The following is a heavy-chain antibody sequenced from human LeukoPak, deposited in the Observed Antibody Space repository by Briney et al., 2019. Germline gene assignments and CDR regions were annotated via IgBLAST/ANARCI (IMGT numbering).Heavy chain of an antibody. J-gene: IGHJ4*02. Sequence: GGSLRLSCAASGFTVSSNYMSWVRQAPGKGLEWVSVIYSGGSTYYADSVKGRFTISRGNSKNTLYLQMNSLRAEDTAVYYCARHYYYDSSGYWALYWGQGTLVTVSS. CDR3: ARHYYYDSSGYWALY. CDR1: GFTVSSNY. CDR2: IYSGGST. D-gene: IGHD3-22*01. V-gene: IGHV3-53*01.